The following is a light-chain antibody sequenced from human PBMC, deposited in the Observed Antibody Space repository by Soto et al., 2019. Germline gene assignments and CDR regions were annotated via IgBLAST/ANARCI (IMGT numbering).Light chain of an antibody. CDR2: EVN. V-gene: IGLV2-14*01. J-gene: IGLJ1*01. Sequence: QSALTQPASVSGSPGQPVTISCTGPRSDIGDSNFISWYQQSPGKAPRLLIYEVNNRPSGVSRRFSGSKAGNTASLTISGLLEDDEADYFCASFRSGTILVFGSGTKVTVL. CDR1: RSDIGDSNF. CDR3: ASFRSGTILV.